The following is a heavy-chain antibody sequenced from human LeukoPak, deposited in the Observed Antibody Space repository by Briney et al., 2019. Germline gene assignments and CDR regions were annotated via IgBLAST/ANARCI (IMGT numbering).Heavy chain of an antibody. D-gene: IGHD2-21*02. V-gene: IGHV3-21*01. CDR1: GFTFSSYS. J-gene: IGHJ5*02. CDR2: ISSSSYI. Sequence: GGSLRLSCAASGFTFSSYSMNWVRQAPGKGLEWVSSISSSSYIYYADSVKGRFTISRDNAKNSLYLQMNSLRAEDTAVYYCARDPILFSDSGFDPWGQGTLVTVSS. CDR3: ARDPILFSDSGFDP.